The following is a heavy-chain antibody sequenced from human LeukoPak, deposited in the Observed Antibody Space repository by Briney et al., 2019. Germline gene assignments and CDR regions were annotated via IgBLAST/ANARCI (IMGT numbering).Heavy chain of an antibody. CDR2: IYTSGST. D-gene: IGHD6-6*01. J-gene: IGHJ4*02. CDR3: AREQEYSSSSAFDY. Sequence: SETLSLTCTASGGSISSGSYYWSWIRQPAGKGLEWIGRIYTSGSTNYNPSLKSRVTISVDTSKNQFSLKPSSVTAADTAVYYCAREQEYSSSSAFDYWGQGTLVTVSS. CDR1: GGSISSGSYY. V-gene: IGHV4-61*02.